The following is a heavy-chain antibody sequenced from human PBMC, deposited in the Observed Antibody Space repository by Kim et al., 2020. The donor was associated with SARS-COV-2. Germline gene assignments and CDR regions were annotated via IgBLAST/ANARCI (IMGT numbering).Heavy chain of an antibody. CDR3: AGVHSDY. CDR2: ITASGRA. Sequence: GGSLRLSCAASGFTFSSFAMSWVRQAPGRGLECVSGITASGRAWYTDSVRGRFTISRDNSKSVLFLEMTSLRPEDTAVYFCAGVHSDYWGPGMLVTVSS. J-gene: IGHJ4*02. D-gene: IGHD2-8*01. V-gene: IGHV3-23*01. CDR1: GFTFSSFA.